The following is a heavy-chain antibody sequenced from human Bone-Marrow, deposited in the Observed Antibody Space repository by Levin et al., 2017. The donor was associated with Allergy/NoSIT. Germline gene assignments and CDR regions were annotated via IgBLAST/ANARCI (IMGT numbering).Heavy chain of an antibody. CDR3: ARHAGPIHLWLMDY. CDR2: VYYSGST. V-gene: IGHV4-59*08. J-gene: IGHJ4*02. D-gene: IGHD5-18*01. CDR1: GGSISTYY. Sequence: KASETLSLTCTVSGGSISTYYWSWIRQPPGKGLEWIGYVYYSGSTNYNPSLTSRVTMSVDTSKNHFSLKLSSVTAADTALYYCARHAGPIHLWLMDYWGQGTLVTVSS.